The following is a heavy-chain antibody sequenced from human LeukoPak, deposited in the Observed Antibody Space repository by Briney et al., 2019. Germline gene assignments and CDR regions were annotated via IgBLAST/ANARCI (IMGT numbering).Heavy chain of an antibody. V-gene: IGHV1-2*02. CDR3: ARGSGWSGRASFDY. J-gene: IGHJ4*02. Sequence: PEASVKVSCKASGYTFTGYYMHWVRQAPGQGLEWMGWINPNSGGTNYAQKFQGRVTMTRDTSISTAYMELSSLRSEDTAVYYCARGSGWSGRASFDYWGQGTLVTVSS. CDR1: GYTFTGYY. CDR2: INPNSGGT. D-gene: IGHD6-19*01.